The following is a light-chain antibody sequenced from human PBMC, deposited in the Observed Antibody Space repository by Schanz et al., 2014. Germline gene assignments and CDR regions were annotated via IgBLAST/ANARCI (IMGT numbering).Light chain of an antibody. CDR1: QSISSY. CDR3: QQSHSTPHT. J-gene: IGKJ2*01. V-gene: IGKV1-39*01. CDR2: AAS. Sequence: DIQMTQSPSSLSASVGDRVTITCRASQSISSYLNWYQQKPGKAPKLLIYAASSLQSGVPSRFSGSGSGTDFSLTITSMQPXXXXXXYCQQSHSTPHTFGQGTRLEIK.